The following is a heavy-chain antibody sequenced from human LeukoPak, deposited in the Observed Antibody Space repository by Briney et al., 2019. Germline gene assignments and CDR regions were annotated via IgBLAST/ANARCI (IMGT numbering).Heavy chain of an antibody. CDR3: ARDNRPYCSGGTCSSNWFDP. J-gene: IGHJ5*02. V-gene: IGHV4-38-2*02. CDR1: GYSISSGYY. CDR2: IFQSGNT. Sequence: SETLSLTCSVSGYSISSGYYWGWIRQPPGQGLGWIGSIFQSGNTYYNPSLKSRVTISVDTSKNQFSLRLASVTAADTAVYFCARDNRPYCSGGTCSSNWFDPWGQGTLVIGSS. D-gene: IGHD2-15*01.